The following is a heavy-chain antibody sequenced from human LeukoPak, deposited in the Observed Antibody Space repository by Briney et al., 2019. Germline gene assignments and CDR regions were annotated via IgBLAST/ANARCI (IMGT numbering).Heavy chain of an antibody. CDR3: ARDVTALDS. V-gene: IGHV3-9*01. D-gene: IGHD2-2*01. CDR2: ISWNSGSI. Sequence: GGSLRLSCAASGFTFDDYAMHWVRQAPGKGLEWVSGISWNSGSIGYADSVKGRFTISRDNAKNSLYLQMNSLRADDTAVYYCARDVTALDSWGQGTLVTVSS. CDR1: GFTFDDYA. J-gene: IGHJ4*02.